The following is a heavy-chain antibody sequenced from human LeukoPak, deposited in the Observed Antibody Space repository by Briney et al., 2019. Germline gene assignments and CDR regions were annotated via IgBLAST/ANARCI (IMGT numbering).Heavy chain of an antibody. CDR3: ARGWAPRKEWLILNWFDP. CDR1: GYTFTNYG. V-gene: IGHV1-18*01. D-gene: IGHD5-12*01. CDR2: ISTYNGNT. J-gene: IGHJ5*02. Sequence: ASVKVSCKASGYTFTNYGISWVRQAPGQGLEWMGWISTYNGNTNYALKLQGRVTMTTDTSTSTAYMGLRSLRSDDTAVYYCARGWAPRKEWLILNWFDPWGQGTLVTVSS.